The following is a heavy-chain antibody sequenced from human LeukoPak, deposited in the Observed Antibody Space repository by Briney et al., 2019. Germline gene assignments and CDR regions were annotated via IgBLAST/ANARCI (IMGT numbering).Heavy chain of an antibody. CDR3: ARDIGVGSSGYYGYFDY. D-gene: IGHD3-22*01. Sequence: PGGSLRLSCAASGFTFSAYAMNWVRQAPGKGLEWVSYITSSSSTIYYADSVKGRFTISRDNAKNSLYLQMNSLRAEDTAVYYCARDIGVGSSGYYGYFDYWGQGTLVTVSS. CDR2: ITSSSSTI. V-gene: IGHV3-48*01. J-gene: IGHJ4*02. CDR1: GFTFSAYA.